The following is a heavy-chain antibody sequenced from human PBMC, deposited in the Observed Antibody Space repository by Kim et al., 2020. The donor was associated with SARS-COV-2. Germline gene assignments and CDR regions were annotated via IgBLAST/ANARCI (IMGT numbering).Heavy chain of an antibody. CDR3: AKDLCGLGVYYYYYYGMDV. CDR2: ISYDGSNK. D-gene: IGHD3-10*02. Sequence: GGSLRLSCAASGFTFSSYGMHWVRQAPGKGLEWVAVISYDGSNKYYADSVKGRFTISRDNSKNTLYLQMNSLRAEDTAVYYCAKDLCGLGVYYYYYYGMDVWGQGTTVTVSS. J-gene: IGHJ6*02. V-gene: IGHV3-30*18. CDR1: GFTFSSYG.